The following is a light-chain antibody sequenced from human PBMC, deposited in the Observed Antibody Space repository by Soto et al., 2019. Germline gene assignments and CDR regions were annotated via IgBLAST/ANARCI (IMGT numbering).Light chain of an antibody. V-gene: IGKV3-11*01. CDR2: DAS. Sequence: EIVLTQSPATLSLSPGERATLSCRASQRVRGSLAWYQQKPGQAPRLLIYDASNRATGIPARFSGGGSGTDFTLTISSLEPEDFAVDYCQQRSNWPTFGPGTKVDIK. J-gene: IGKJ3*01. CDR3: QQRSNWPT. CDR1: QRVRGS.